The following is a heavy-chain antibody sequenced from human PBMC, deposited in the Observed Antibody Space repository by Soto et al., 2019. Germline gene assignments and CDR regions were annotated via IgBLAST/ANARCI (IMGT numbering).Heavy chain of an antibody. D-gene: IGHD1-26*01. CDR1: CGYLSNGGYS. CDR2: IYYSGST. V-gene: IGHV4-31*03. J-gene: IGHJ3*02. Sequence: CFACTVSCGYLSNGGYSWSWIRQHPGTGLEWIGYIYYSGSTYYNPSLKSRVTISVDTSKNQFSLTLSSVTAADTAVYYCAGGWGRGSYYKFFDIWGQGTMVTVSS. CDR3: AGGWGRGSYYKFFDI.